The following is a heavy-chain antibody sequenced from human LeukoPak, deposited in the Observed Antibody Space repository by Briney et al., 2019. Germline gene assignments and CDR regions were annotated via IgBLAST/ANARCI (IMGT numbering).Heavy chain of an antibody. D-gene: IGHD2-2*02. Sequence: SETLSLTCTVPGGSISTYYWTWIRQPPGKGLEWIGYIYSSGNTNYNPSLSSRVTISLDTPKNQFSLMLRSLTAAGTAVYYCARRYTASPGERFDYWGQGILVTVSS. CDR2: IYSSGNT. CDR1: GGSISTYY. CDR3: ARRYTASPGERFDY. V-gene: IGHV4-59*08. J-gene: IGHJ4*02.